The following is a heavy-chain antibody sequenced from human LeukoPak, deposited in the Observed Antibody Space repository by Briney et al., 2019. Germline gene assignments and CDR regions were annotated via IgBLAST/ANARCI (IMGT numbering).Heavy chain of an antibody. CDR2: IKQDGSEK. D-gene: IGHD1-26*01. CDR1: GFTFSSYW. Sequence: GGSLRLSCAASGFTFSSYWMSWVRQAPGKGLEWVANIKQDGSEKYYVDSVKGRFTISRDNSKNTLYLQMNSLRAEDTAVYYCAKGGGSPERGGYYFDYWGQGTLVTVSS. V-gene: IGHV3-7*03. J-gene: IGHJ4*02. CDR3: AKGGGSPERGGYYFDY.